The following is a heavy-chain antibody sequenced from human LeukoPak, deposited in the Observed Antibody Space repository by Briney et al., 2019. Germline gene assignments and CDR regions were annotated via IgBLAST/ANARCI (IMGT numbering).Heavy chain of an antibody. V-gene: IGHV5-51*01. D-gene: IGHD1-26*01. CDR1: GYIFTNYW. Sequence: GESLKISCKGSGYIFTNYWIGWVRHMPGKGLEWMGIIYPGDSDTRYSPSFEGQVTISADMSISTAYLQWSSLKASDTAMYYCARRDAVGATFDYWGQGTLVTVSS. CDR3: ARRDAVGATFDY. J-gene: IGHJ4*02. CDR2: IYPGDSDT.